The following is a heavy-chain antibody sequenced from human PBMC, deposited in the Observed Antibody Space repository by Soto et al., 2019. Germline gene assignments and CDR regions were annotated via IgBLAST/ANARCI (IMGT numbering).Heavy chain of an antibody. Sequence: EVHLVESGGGLVQPGGSLRLSCAASGFTFSSYSTNWVRQAPGKGLEWISYISSSSSTIYYADSVKGRFTISRDNAKNSLYLQMTSLRDEDTAVYYCARDRGTRAPNNWFDPWGQGTLVTVSS. CDR3: ARDRGTRAPNNWFDP. J-gene: IGHJ5*02. D-gene: IGHD3-10*01. CDR1: GFTFSSYS. CDR2: ISSSSSTI. V-gene: IGHV3-48*02.